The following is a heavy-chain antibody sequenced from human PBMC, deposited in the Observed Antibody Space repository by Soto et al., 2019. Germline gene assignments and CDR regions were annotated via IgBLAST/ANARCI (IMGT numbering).Heavy chain of an antibody. Sequence: GASVKVSCKASGYTFTSYGISWVRQAPGQGLEWMGWISAYNGNTNYAQKLQGRVTMTTDTSTSTAYMELRSLRSDDTAVYYCARGLITIFGVVMGYFDYWGQGTLVTAPQ. D-gene: IGHD3-3*01. CDR1: GYTFTSYG. J-gene: IGHJ4*02. CDR2: ISAYNGNT. V-gene: IGHV1-18*01. CDR3: ARGLITIFGVVMGYFDY.